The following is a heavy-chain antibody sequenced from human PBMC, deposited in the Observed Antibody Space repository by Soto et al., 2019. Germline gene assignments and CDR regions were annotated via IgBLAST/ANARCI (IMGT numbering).Heavy chain of an antibody. CDR1: GFSLTTDGVG. J-gene: IGHJ4*02. V-gene: IGHV2-5*02. Sequence: QITLKESGPTLVKPTQTLTLTCTFSGFSLTTDGVGVGWIRQPPGKALEWLALIYWDDDKRYSPSLNSRLTISKDTSKNQVVLTMTNMDPVDTATYYCAHTHAPRIIDYWGQGILVTVSS. CDR3: AHTHAPRIIDY. CDR2: IYWDDDK. D-gene: IGHD3-10*01.